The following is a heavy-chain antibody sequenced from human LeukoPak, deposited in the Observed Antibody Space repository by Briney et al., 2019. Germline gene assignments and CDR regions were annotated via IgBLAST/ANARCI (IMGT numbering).Heavy chain of an antibody. J-gene: IGHJ4*02. Sequence: GGSLRLSCAASGFTFSSYAMSWVRRAPGKGLEWVSAISGSGGSTYYADSVKGGFTISRDNSKNTLYLQMNSLRAEDTAAYYCAKRLYNYDSSGYFGLFDYWGQGTLVTVSS. V-gene: IGHV3-23*01. CDR3: AKRLYNYDSSGYFGLFDY. CDR2: ISGSGGST. D-gene: IGHD3-22*01. CDR1: GFTFSSYA.